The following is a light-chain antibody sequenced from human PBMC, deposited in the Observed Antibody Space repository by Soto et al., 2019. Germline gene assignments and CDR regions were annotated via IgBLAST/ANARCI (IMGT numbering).Light chain of an antibody. V-gene: IGLV2-14*01. CDR3: QSYDSSLSGYV. CDR1: SSDIGAYDY. J-gene: IGLJ1*01. Sequence: QSVLTQPASLSGSPGQSITISCTGTSSDIGAYDYVSWFRQHPGKAPKLMISEVNNRPSGVSNRFSGSKSGNTAYLTISGLQVEDEADYYCQSYDSSLSGYVVGTGPKVTV. CDR2: EVN.